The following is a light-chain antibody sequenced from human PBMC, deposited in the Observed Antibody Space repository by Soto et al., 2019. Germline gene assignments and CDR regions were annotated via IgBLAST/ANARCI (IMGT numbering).Light chain of an antibody. V-gene: IGKV1-39*01. Sequence: DIQMTQSPSSLSASVGDTVTITCRASQTINSYLNWYQRKPGQPPKLLIYVASSLQSGVPSRFSGRGSGTDFTLTISSLEPEDFATYYCQQSYNIPLTFGPGTKVDIK. J-gene: IGKJ3*01. CDR2: VAS. CDR3: QQSYNIPLT. CDR1: QTINSY.